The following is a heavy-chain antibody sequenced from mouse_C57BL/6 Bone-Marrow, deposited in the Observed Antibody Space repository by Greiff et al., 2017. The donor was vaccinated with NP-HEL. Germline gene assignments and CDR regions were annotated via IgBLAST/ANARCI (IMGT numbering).Heavy chain of an antibody. CDR1: GFSLTSYG. D-gene: IGHD1-1*01. CDR2: IWSGGST. Sequence: VKLVESGPGLVQPSQSLSITCTVSGFSLTSYGVHWVRQSPGKGLEWLGVIWSGGSTDYNAAFISRLSISKDNSKSQVFFKMNSLQADDTAIYYCARKDGSRDWYFDVWGTGTTVTVSS. V-gene: IGHV2-2*01. J-gene: IGHJ1*03. CDR3: ARKDGSRDWYFDV.